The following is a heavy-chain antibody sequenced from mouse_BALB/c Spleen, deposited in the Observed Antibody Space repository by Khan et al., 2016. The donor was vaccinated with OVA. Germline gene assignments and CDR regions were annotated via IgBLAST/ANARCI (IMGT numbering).Heavy chain of an antibody. CDR1: GYTFSTYW. CDR2: INPTSGYT. CDR3: TRDRIDY. V-gene: IGHV1-7*01. J-gene: IGHJ2*01. Sequence: VELVESGAALAKPGASVKMSCKASGYTFSTYWMHWVKQRPGQGLEWIGYINPTSGYTDYNEKFKDKATLSADKSSSTAYMQLSRLISEDSAVYYCTRDRIDYWGQGTTLTVSS.